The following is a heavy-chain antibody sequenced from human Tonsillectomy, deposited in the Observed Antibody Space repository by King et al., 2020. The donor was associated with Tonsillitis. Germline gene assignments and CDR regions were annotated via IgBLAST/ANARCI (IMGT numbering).Heavy chain of an antibody. D-gene: IGHD4-17*01. Sequence: VQLVESGAEVKKPGESLKISCKGSGYSFTSYWIGWVRQMPGKGLEWMGIIYPGDSDTRYSPSFQGQVTISADKSISTAYLQWSSLKASDTAMYYCARHKLGGGVYGDYVWYFDLWGRGTLVTVSS. CDR1: GYSFTSYW. V-gene: IGHV5-51*01. CDR2: IYPGDSDT. J-gene: IGHJ2*01. CDR3: ARHKLGGGVYGDYVWYFDL.